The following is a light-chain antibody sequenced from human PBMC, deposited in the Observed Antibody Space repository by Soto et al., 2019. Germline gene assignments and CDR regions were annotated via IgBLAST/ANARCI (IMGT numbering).Light chain of an antibody. Sequence: QSVLTQPASVSGSPGQSITISCTGTSSDVGGYNYVSWYQQHPGKAPKLMIYDVSNRPSGVSNRFSGSKSGNTASLTISGLQAEDEADYYCSSYTSSSTHFFGTGTKVTAL. CDR2: DVS. J-gene: IGLJ1*01. CDR1: SSDVGGYNY. V-gene: IGLV2-14*01. CDR3: SSYTSSSTHF.